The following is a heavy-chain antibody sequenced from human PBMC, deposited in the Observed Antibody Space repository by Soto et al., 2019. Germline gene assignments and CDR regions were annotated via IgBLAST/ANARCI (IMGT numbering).Heavy chain of an antibody. J-gene: IGHJ5*02. CDR1: GGTFSSYA. CDR2: IIPIFGTA. CDR3: AREASGSSGYYYVNNWFDP. D-gene: IGHD3-22*01. V-gene: IGHV1-69*13. Sequence: ASVKVSCKASGGTFSSYAISWVRQAPGQGLEWMGGIIPIFGTANYAQKFQGRVTITADESTSTAYMELSSLRSEDTAVYYCAREASGSSGYYYVNNWFDPWGQGTLVTVSS.